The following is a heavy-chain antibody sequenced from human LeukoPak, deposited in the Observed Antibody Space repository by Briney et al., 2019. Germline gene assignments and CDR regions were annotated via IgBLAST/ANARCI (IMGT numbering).Heavy chain of an antibody. J-gene: IGHJ4*02. D-gene: IGHD4-17*01. CDR1: GYTFNNHY. CDR2: INPSGGST. CDR3: ARVWGGVYGVVDY. V-gene: IGHV1-46*02. Sequence: ASVKVSCKASGYTFNNHYMYWVRQVPGQGLEWMGIINPSGGSTSYAQKFQGRVTMTRDTSTSTVYMELSSLRSEDTAVYYCARVWGGVYGVVDYWGQGTLVTVSS.